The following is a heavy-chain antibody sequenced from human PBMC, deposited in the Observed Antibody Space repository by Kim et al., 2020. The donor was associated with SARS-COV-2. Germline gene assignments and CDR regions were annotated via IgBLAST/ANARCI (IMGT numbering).Heavy chain of an antibody. V-gene: IGHV3-23*01. J-gene: IGHJ4*02. CDR2: ST. Sequence: STYYANSVKGRFAGSRDSSKNTLDLQMSSLRVEDTAVYYCARTYGGAGDYWGQGTLVTVSS. CDR3: ARTYGGAGDY. D-gene: IGHD3-10*01.